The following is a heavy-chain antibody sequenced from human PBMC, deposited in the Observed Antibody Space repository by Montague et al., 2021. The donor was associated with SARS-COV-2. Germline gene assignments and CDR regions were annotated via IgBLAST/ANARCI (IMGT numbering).Heavy chain of an antibody. J-gene: IGHJ4*02. V-gene: IGHV2-70*01. Sequence: PALVKPTQTLTLTCNFSGFSLSTSGMCVSWIRQPPGKALEWLALIDWDDDKYYSTSLKTRLTISKDTSKNQVVLTMTNMDPVDTATYYCARSHYDILTGYYTVFDYWGQGTLVTVSS. CDR3: ARSHYDILTGYYTVFDY. CDR1: GFSLSTSGMC. CDR2: IDWDDDK. D-gene: IGHD3-9*01.